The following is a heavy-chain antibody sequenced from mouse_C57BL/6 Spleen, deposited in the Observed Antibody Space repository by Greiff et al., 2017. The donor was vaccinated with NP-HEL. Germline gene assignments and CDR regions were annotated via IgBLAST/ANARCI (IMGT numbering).Heavy chain of an antibody. Sequence: VQLQQSGAELMKPGASVKLSCKATGYTFTGYWIEWVKQRPGHGLEWFGEILPGSGSTNYNEKFQGKATFTADTSSNTAYMPLSSLTTEDSAISYCARSLIAAVVAEDFDGWGTGTTVTVSS. CDR3: ARSLIAAVVAEDFDG. CDR1: GYTFTGYW. J-gene: IGHJ1*03. V-gene: IGHV1-9*01. CDR2: ILPGSGST. D-gene: IGHD1-1*01.